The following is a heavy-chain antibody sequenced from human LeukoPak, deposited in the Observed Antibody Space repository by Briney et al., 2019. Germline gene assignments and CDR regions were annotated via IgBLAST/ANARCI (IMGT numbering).Heavy chain of an antibody. J-gene: IGHJ4*02. CDR2: FDPEDGET. D-gene: IGHD3-10*01. CDR3: ATPNYYGSGSYSDPNFDY. Sequence: ASVKVSCKVSGYTLTELSMHWVRQAPGKGLEWMGGFDPEDGETIYAQKFQGRVTMTEDTSTDTAYMELSSLRSEDTAVYYCATPNYYGSGSYSDPNFDYWGQGTLVTVSS. V-gene: IGHV1-24*01. CDR1: GYTLTELS.